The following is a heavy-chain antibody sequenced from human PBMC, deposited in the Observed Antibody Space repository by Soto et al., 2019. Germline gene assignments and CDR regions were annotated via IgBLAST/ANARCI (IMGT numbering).Heavy chain of an antibody. CDR3: ARGYCSSISCYPLTG. CDR1: GGSISSYH. J-gene: IGHJ4*02. V-gene: IGHV4-59*01. CDR2: IYYSGST. Sequence: QVQLQESGPGLVKPSETLSLTCTVSGGSISSYHWSWIRQPPGKGLEWIGYIYYSGSTNYNPSLKSRVTISVDTSKNQFSLKLSSVTAADTAVYYCARGYCSSISCYPLTGWGQGTLVTVSS. D-gene: IGHD2-2*01.